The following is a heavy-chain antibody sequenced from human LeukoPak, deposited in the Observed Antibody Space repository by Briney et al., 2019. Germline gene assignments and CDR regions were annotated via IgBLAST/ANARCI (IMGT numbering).Heavy chain of an antibody. D-gene: IGHD2-15*01. J-gene: IGHJ4*02. CDR1: GGSFSGYY. CDR3: ARGIGWY. CDR2: INHSGST. Sequence: SETLSLTCAVYGGSFSGYYWSWIRQPPGKGLEWIGEINHSGSTNYNPSLKSRVTISVDTSKNQFSLKLSAVTAADTAVCYCARGIGWYWGQGTLVTVSS. V-gene: IGHV4-34*01.